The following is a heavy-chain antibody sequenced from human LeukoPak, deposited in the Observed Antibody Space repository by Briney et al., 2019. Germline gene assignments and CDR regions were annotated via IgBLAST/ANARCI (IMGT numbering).Heavy chain of an antibody. CDR2: IYHNGST. J-gene: IGHJ4*02. V-gene: IGHV4-38-2*02. CDR3: ARYYGNIDY. Sequence: SETLSLTCTVSGYSISSGYYWGWIRQPPGKGLEWIGSIYHNGSTYYNPSLKSRVTISVDTSKNQFSLKLSSVTAADTAVYYCARYYGNIDYWGQGTLVTVSS. D-gene: IGHD2/OR15-2a*01. CDR1: GYSISSGYY.